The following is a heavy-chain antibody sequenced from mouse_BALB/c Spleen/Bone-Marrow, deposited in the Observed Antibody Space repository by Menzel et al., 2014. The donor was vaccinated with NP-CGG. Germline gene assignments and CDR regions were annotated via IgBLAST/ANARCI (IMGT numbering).Heavy chain of an antibody. CDR2: ISSGGSYT. Sequence: EVQGVESGGGLVKPGGSLKLSCAASGFTFSSYAMSWVRQTPEKRLEWVATISSGGSYTYYPDSVKGRFTISRDNAKNTLYLRMSSLRSEDAAMYYCARHGITRLLDYRGQGTTLTVSS. V-gene: IGHV5-9-3*01. CDR1: GFTFSSYA. J-gene: IGHJ2*01. CDR3: ARHGITRLLDY. D-gene: IGHD2-4*01.